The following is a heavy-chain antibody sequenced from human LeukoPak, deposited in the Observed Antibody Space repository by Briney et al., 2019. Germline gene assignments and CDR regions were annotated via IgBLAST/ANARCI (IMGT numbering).Heavy chain of an antibody. CDR3: ARDGMDLGYCSGGSCYYDY. CDR1: GYTFINYG. J-gene: IGHJ4*02. CDR2: ISSYNGNT. D-gene: IGHD2-15*01. Sequence: ASVKVSCKASGYTFINYGISWVRQAPGQGLEWMGWISSYNGNTNYAQKLQGRVTMTTDTSTSTAYMEVRSLRYDDTAVYYCARDGMDLGYCSGGSCYYDYWGQGTLVTVSS. V-gene: IGHV1-18*01.